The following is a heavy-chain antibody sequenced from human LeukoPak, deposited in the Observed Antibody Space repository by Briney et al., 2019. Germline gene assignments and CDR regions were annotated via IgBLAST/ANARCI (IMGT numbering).Heavy chain of an antibody. CDR3: AKAGPGTVVTRGFDY. J-gene: IGHJ4*02. CDR2: INWNGGST. V-gene: IGHV3-20*04. D-gene: IGHD4-23*01. CDR1: GFTFDDYG. Sequence: GGSLRLSCAASGFTFDDYGMSWVRQAPGKGLEWVSGINWNGGSTGYADSVKGRFTISRDNAKNSLYLQMNSLRAEDTALYYCAKAGPGTVVTRGFDYWGQGTLVTVSS.